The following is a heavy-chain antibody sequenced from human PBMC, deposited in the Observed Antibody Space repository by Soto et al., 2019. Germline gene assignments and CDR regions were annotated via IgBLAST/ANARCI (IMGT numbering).Heavy chain of an antibody. D-gene: IGHD2-15*01. V-gene: IGHV5-51*01. CDR1: GYSFTNYW. J-gene: IGHJ3*02. CDR2: IFPGDSDT. Sequence: GESLKISCKGSGYSFTNYWIGWVRQMPGKGLEWMGIIFPGDSDTRYSPSFQGQVTISADKSISTAYLQWSSLQASDTAMFYCTRHPTLTDAFDICVQGTMVTVSS. CDR3: TRHPTLTDAFDI.